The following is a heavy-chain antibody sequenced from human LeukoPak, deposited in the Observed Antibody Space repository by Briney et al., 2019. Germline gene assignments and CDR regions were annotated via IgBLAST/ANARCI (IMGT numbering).Heavy chain of an antibody. CDR3: ARILMGTTIDY. CDR2: ISSSSSTI. V-gene: IGHV3-48*01. CDR1: GFTFSRYT. J-gene: IGHJ4*02. D-gene: IGHD1-26*01. Sequence: GGSLRLSCAASGFTFSRYTMSWVRQAPGKGPEWVSYISSSSSTIYYADSVKGRFTISRDNAKNSLYLQMNSLRAEDTAVYYCARILMGTTIDYWGQGTLVTVSS.